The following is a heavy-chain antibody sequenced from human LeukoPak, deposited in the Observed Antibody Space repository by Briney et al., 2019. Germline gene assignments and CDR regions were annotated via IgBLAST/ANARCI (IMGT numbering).Heavy chain of an antibody. CDR2: ISYDGSNK. CDR1: GLTFSNYG. V-gene: IGHV3-30*18. D-gene: IGHD5-12*01. CDR3: ANEPLRADSGYDLKGEVDY. Sequence: GGSLRLSCVASGLTFSNYGMHWVRQAPGKGLEWVAAISYDGSNKYYADSVKGRFTISRDNSKNTLYLQMNSLRSADTAVYYCANEPLRADSGYDLKGEVDYWGQGTLVTVSS. J-gene: IGHJ4*02.